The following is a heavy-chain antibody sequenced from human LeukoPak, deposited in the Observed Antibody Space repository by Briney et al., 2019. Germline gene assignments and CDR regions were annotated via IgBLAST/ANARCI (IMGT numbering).Heavy chain of an antibody. CDR2: INPNSGGT. D-gene: IGHD1-26*01. CDR1: GYTFTGYY. Sequence: GASVKVSCKASGYTFTGYYMHWVRQAPGQGLEWMGWINPNSGGTNYAQKFQGRVTMTRDTSISTAYMELSRLRSDDTAVYYCARGMGATLGGNWFDPWGQGTLVTVSS. V-gene: IGHV1-2*02. CDR3: ARGMGATLGGNWFDP. J-gene: IGHJ5*02.